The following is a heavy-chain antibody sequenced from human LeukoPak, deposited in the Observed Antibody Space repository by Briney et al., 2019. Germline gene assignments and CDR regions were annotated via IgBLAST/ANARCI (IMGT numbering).Heavy chain of an antibody. D-gene: IGHD1-20*01. CDR3: ARFPPLTGSNWFDP. Sequence: ASVKVSCKASGYTSTGYYMHWVRQAPGQGLEWMGWINPNSGGTNYAQKFQGRVTMTRDTSISTAYMELSRLRSDDTAVYYCARFPPLTGSNWFDPWGQGTLVTVSS. CDR2: INPNSGGT. J-gene: IGHJ5*02. V-gene: IGHV1-2*02. CDR1: GYTSTGYY.